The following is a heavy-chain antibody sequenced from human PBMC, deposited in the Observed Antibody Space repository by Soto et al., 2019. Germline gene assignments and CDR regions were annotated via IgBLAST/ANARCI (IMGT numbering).Heavy chain of an antibody. CDR3: VRDYDYDTSRNDAFEI. J-gene: IGHJ3*02. V-gene: IGHV4-31*03. Sequence: QVQLQESGPGLVKPSQTLSLTCTVSGGSISSGDYYWSWIRHNPGKGLEWIGYIYSSGITYYNPSLRSRITISADTSKNQFSLMLSSVTAADTAVYYCVRDYDYDTSRNDAFEIWGQGTMVTVSS. CDR2: IYSSGIT. D-gene: IGHD3-22*01. CDR1: GGSISSGDYY.